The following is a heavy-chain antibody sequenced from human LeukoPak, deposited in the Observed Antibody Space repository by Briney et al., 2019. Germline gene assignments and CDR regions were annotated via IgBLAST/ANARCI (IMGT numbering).Heavy chain of an antibody. D-gene: IGHD2-2*01. CDR2: ISSNGGST. J-gene: IGHJ4*02. CDR1: GFTFSSYA. CDR3: ARDGLDCSSTSCYGDY. V-gene: IGHV3-64*01. Sequence: GGSLRLSCAASGFTFSSYAMHWVRQAPGKGLEYVSAISSNGGSTYYANSVKGRFTISRDNSKNTLYLQMGSLRAKDMAVYYCARDGLDCSSTSCYGDYWGQGTLVTVSS.